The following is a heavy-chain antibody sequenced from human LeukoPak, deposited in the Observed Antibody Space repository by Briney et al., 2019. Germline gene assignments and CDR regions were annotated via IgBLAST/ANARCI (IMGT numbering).Heavy chain of an antibody. V-gene: IGHV5-51*01. J-gene: IGHJ2*01. CDR2: IYPDDSDT. CDR1: GYTFTTYC. Sequence: GESLKISCQASGYTFTTYCIGLVRQMPGKGLECMGIIYPDDSDTTYSPSFQGQVTISADKALSPASLPWSSLKASHSAIYYCARLGGDTYYFGSASYPNWYFDLWGRGTLVTVSS. CDR3: ARLGGDTYYFGSASYPNWYFDL. D-gene: IGHD3-10*01.